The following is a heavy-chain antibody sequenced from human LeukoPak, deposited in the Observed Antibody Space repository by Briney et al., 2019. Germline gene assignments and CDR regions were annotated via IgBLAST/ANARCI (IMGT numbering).Heavy chain of an antibody. D-gene: IGHD4-11*01. CDR1: GGSISSYY. Sequence: SETLSLTCTVSGGSISSYYWSWIRQPPGKGLEWIGYIYYSGSTNYNPSLKSRVTISVDTSKNQFSLKLSSVTAADTAVYYCARDGARLQPFFDYWGQGTLVTVSS. V-gene: IGHV4-59*01. CDR3: ARDGARLQPFFDY. J-gene: IGHJ4*02. CDR2: IYYSGST.